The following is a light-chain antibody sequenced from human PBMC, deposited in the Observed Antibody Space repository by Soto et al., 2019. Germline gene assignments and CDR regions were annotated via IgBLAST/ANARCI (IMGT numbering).Light chain of an antibody. CDR3: QQFGDSLT. CDR1: QSVSSSY. V-gene: IGKV3-20*01. Sequence: ELVLTQSPGTLSLSPGERATLSCRASQSVSSSYLAWYQQKRGQAPRLLIYGASSRATGIPDRFRGSGSGTDFTLTITRLEPEDFALYYCQQFGDSLTFGGGTKVDIK. J-gene: IGKJ4*02. CDR2: GAS.